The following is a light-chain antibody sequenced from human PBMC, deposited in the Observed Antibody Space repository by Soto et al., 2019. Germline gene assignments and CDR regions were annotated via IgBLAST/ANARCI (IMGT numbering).Light chain of an antibody. J-gene: IGKJ5*01. V-gene: IGKV3-11*01. Sequence: EIVLTQSPGTLSLSPGEGATLSCRASQSISSNFLAWYQQKRGQAPRLLIYDASNRATGIPARFSGSGSGTDFTLTISSLEPEDFALYYCQQRSNWPRITFGQGTRLEIK. CDR2: DAS. CDR3: QQRSNWPRIT. CDR1: QSISSNF.